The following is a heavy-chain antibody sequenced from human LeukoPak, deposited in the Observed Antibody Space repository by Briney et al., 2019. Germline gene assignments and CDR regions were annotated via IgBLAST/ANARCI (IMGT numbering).Heavy chain of an antibody. CDR2: ISYDGSNK. D-gene: IGHD6-13*01. CDR3: AKDIFSSSWFNGNY. Sequence: TGRSLRLSCAASGFTFSSYGMHWVRQAPGKGLEWVAVISYDGSNKYYADSVKGRFTISRDNSKNTLNLQMNSLRAEDTAVYYCAKDIFSSSWFNGNYWGQGTLVTVSS. V-gene: IGHV3-30*18. J-gene: IGHJ4*02. CDR1: GFTFSSYG.